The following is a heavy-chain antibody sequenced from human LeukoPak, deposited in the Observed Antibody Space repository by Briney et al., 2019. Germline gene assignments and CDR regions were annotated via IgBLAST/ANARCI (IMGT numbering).Heavy chain of an antibody. D-gene: IGHD2-15*01. J-gene: IGHJ6*02. CDR2: IYYSGST. V-gene: IGHV4-59*08. CDR1: GGSISSYY. Sequence: PSETLSLTCTVSGGSISSYYWSWIRQPPGKGLEWIGYIYYSGSTNYNPSLKSRVTISVDTSKNQFSLKLSSVTAADTAVYYCARLPLKYCSGGSCYSDYYYGMDVWGQGTTVTVSS. CDR3: ARLPLKYCSGGSCYSDYYYGMDV.